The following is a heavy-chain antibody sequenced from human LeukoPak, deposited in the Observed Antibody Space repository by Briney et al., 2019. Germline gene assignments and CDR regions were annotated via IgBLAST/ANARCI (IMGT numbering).Heavy chain of an antibody. J-gene: IGHJ4*02. CDR3: AGDNGATGWIY. D-gene: IGHD6-19*01. CDR1: GFTFSTYW. Sequence: PGGSLRLSCAASGFTFSTYWMSWVRQAPGKGLEWVANINKEGSEKHYVDSVKGRFTISRDNAKNSLYLQMNSLRADDTAVYYCAGDNGATGWIYWGQGTLVTVSS. CDR2: INKEGSEK. V-gene: IGHV3-7*05.